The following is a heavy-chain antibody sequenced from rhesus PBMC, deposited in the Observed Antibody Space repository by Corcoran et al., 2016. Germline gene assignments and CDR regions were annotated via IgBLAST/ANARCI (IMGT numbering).Heavy chain of an antibody. CDR2: IKNKADGGTA. J-gene: IGHJ4*01. Sequence: EVQVVESGGGLVQPGGSLRLSCAASGFTFSNYWMSWVRQAPGKGLDWVGRIKNKADGGTAAYAESVKGRFTISRDDSKNTLYLQMNSVNTEDTAVYYCTRGRYSGYSPFDYWGQGVLVTVSS. D-gene: IGHD5-24*01. CDR3: TRGRYSGYSPFDY. CDR1: GFTFSNYW. V-gene: IGHV3-16*02.